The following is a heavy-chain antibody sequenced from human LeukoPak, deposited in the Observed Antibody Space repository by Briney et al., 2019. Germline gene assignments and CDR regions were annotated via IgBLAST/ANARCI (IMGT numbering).Heavy chain of an antibody. J-gene: IGHJ4*02. Sequence: SGGSLRLSCAASGFTFSSYSMNWVRQAPGKGLEWVAVISYDGSNKYYADSVKGRFTISRDNSKNTLYLQMNSLRAEDTAVYYCARDGQWELLMGFDYWGQGTLVTVSS. CDR1: GFTFSSYS. V-gene: IGHV3-30*03. D-gene: IGHD1-26*01. CDR2: ISYDGSNK. CDR3: ARDGQWELLMGFDY.